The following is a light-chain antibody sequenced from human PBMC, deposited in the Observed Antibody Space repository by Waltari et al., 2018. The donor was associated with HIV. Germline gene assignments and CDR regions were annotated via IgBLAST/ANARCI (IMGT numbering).Light chain of an antibody. CDR1: SDDVGGYTF. Sequence: QSALTQPPSVFASPVQSLTTPCTGPSDDVGGYTFVPVYQQFPAKAPKLLISEDTDRASGISLRFSGSKSANTASLTISGLRPEDEADYFCASFSSTSTYVFGTGTKVTVL. CDR3: ASFSSTSTYV. CDR2: EDT. J-gene: IGLJ1*01. V-gene: IGLV2-14*01.